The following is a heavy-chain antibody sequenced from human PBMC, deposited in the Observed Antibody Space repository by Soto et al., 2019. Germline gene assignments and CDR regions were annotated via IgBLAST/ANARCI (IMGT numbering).Heavy chain of an antibody. CDR1: GFTFTSSA. J-gene: IGHJ6*02. CDR2: IVVGSGNT. V-gene: IGHV1-58*01. CDR3: AAALPVGYYYGMDV. Sequence: GASVKVSCKASGFTFTSSAVQWVRQARGQRLEWIGWIVVGSGNTNYAQKFQERVTITRDMSTSTAYMELSSLRSEDTAVYYCAAALPVGYYYGMDVWGQGTTVTVSS.